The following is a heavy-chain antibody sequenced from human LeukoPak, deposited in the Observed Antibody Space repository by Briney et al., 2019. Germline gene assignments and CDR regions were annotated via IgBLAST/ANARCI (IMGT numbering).Heavy chain of an antibody. V-gene: IGHV3-21*01. CDR3: ARDLEMGGAFDI. Sequence: KTGGSLRLSCAASGFTFSSYSMNWVRQAPGKGLEWVSSISSSSSYIYYADSVKGRFTISRDNAKNSLYLQMNSLRAEDTAVYYCARDLEMGGAFDIWGQGTMVTVSS. D-gene: IGHD5-24*01. J-gene: IGHJ3*02. CDR2: ISSSSSYI. CDR1: GFTFSSYS.